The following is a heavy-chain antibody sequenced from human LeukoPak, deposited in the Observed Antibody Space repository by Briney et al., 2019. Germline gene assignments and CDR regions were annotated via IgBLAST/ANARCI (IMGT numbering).Heavy chain of an antibody. V-gene: IGHV4-34*01. CDR2: INHSGST. Sequence: SETLSLTCAVYGGSFSGYYWSWIRQPPGKGLEWIGEINHSGSTNYNPSLKSRVTISVDTSKNQFSLKLSSVTAADTAVYYCARGTTIFGVVIRNYHYYGMDVWGQGTTVTVSS. J-gene: IGHJ6*02. D-gene: IGHD3-3*01. CDR3: ARGTTIFGVVIRNYHYYGMDV. CDR1: GGSFSGYY.